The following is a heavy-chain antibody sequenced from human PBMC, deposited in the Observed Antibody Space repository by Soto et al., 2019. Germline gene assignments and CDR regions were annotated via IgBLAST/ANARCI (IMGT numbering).Heavy chain of an antibody. CDR2: ISGSAITT. D-gene: IGHD6-6*01. J-gene: IGHJ6*02. CDR3: AKVIVARGGMDV. CDR1: GFTFSSYA. Sequence: EVQLLDSGGGLVQPGGSLRLSCAASGFTFSSYAMSWVRQAPGKGLEWVSAISGSAITTYYADSVKGRFTIFRDNSKNTVYLQMNSLRAEDTAIYYCAKVIVARGGMDVWGRGTTVTVSS. V-gene: IGHV3-23*01.